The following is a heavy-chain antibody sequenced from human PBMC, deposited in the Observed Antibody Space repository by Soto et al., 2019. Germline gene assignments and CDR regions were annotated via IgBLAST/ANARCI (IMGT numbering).Heavy chain of an antibody. D-gene: IGHD3-22*01. CDR1: GFTFSSYA. CDR2: ISSNGGST. Sequence: HPGGSLRLSCAASGFTFSSYAMHWVRQAPGKGLEYVSAISSNGGSTYYANSVKGRFTISRDNSKNTLYLQMGSLRAEDMAVYYCVRSNYDSSGYLLPPPPYFQHWGQGTLVTVSS. V-gene: IGHV3-64*01. J-gene: IGHJ1*01. CDR3: VRSNYDSSGYLLPPPPYFQH.